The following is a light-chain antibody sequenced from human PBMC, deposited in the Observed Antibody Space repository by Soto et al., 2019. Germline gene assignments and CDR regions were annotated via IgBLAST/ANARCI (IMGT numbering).Light chain of an antibody. CDR2: AAS. Sequence: DIQMTQSPSSVSASVGDRVTITCRASQGISNWLAWYQQQPGKAPKLLIYAASSLQSGVPSRFSGGGSGTHFTLIISSLQAEDFATYYCQHTNTFLPLTFGGGTKVEIK. V-gene: IGKV1-12*01. J-gene: IGKJ4*01. CDR3: QHTNTFLPLT. CDR1: QGISNW.